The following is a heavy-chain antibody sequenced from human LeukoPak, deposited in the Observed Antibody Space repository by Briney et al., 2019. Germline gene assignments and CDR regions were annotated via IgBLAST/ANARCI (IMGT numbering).Heavy chain of an antibody. V-gene: IGHV4-59*08. CDR2: IYYSGST. Sequence: SETPSLTCTVSGGSISSYYWSWIRQPPGKGLEWIGYIYYSGSTNYNPSLKSRVTISVDMSKNQFSLKLSSVTVADTAVYYCASLRGYNGYDPFDYWGQGTLVTVSS. J-gene: IGHJ4*02. CDR1: GGSISSYY. D-gene: IGHD5-12*01. CDR3: ASLRGYNGYDPFDY.